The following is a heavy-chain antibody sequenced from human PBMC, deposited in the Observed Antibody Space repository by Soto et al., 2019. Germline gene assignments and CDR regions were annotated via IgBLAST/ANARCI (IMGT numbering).Heavy chain of an antibody. Sequence: ASVKVSCKASGYTFTSYYMHWVRQAPGQGLEWMGIINPSGGSTSYAQKFQGRVTMTRDTSTSTVYMELSSPRSEDTAVYYCASTLGYCSGGSCPIDYWGQGTLVTVSS. CDR3: ASTLGYCSGGSCPIDY. CDR1: GYTFTSYY. D-gene: IGHD2-15*01. CDR2: INPSGGST. V-gene: IGHV1-46*01. J-gene: IGHJ4*02.